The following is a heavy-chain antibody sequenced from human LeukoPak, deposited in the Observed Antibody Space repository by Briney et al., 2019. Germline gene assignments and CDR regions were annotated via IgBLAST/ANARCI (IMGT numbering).Heavy chain of an antibody. D-gene: IGHD7-27*01. Sequence: PSETLSLTCTVSGGSISSSSYYWGWIRQPPGKGLEWIGSIYYSGSTYYNPSLKSRVTISVDTSKNHFSLKLSSVTAADTAVYYCARDTFTNWGYHFDPWGQGTLVTVSS. CDR1: GGSISSSSYY. CDR2: IYYSGST. V-gene: IGHV4-39*02. J-gene: IGHJ5*02. CDR3: ARDTFTNWGYHFDP.